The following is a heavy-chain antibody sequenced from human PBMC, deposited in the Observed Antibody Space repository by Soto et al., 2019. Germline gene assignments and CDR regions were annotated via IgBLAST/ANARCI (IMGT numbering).Heavy chain of an antibody. V-gene: IGHV2-5*02. D-gene: IGHD3-9*01. CDR3: AHRNGRDILTGYYNVGGGPKDWFDP. CDR2: IYWDDDK. Sequence: QITLKESGPTLVKPTQTLTLTCTFSGFSLSTSGVGVGWIRQPPGKALEWLALIYWDDDKRYSPSLKSRLTIXKDTSKNQVVXXMXNKXPVDTATYYCAHRNGRDILTGYYNVGGGPKDWFDPWGQGTLVTVSS. J-gene: IGHJ5*02. CDR1: GFSLSTSGVG.